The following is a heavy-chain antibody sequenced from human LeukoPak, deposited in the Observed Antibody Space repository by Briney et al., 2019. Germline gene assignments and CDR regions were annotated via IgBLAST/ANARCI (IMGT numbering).Heavy chain of an antibody. CDR1: GFTFSNYS. V-gene: IGHV3-23*01. CDR2: ISGSGGST. Sequence: AGGSLRLSCAASGFTFSNYSMSWVRQAPGKGLEWVSAISGSGGSTYYADSVKGRFTISRDNSKNTLYLQMNSLRAEDTAVYYCAKDKRIAAGLGWFDPWGQGTLVTVSS. D-gene: IGHD6-13*01. CDR3: AKDKRIAAGLGWFDP. J-gene: IGHJ5*02.